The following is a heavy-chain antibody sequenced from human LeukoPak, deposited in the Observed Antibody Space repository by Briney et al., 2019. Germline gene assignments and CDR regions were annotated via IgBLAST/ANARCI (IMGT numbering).Heavy chain of an antibody. J-gene: IGHJ4*02. D-gene: IGHD4-17*01. CDR2: MFPDGRT. CDR1: GFSVNDNY. Sequence: GSLRLSCAVSGFSVNDNYMSWVRQAPGKGLQWVSVMFPDGRTYYADSVKGRFTISRDPARNALLLQMHSLRADDTAVHYCARTNPVYGDYDYWGQGTLVTVSS. CDR3: ARTNPVYGDYDY. V-gene: IGHV3-53*01.